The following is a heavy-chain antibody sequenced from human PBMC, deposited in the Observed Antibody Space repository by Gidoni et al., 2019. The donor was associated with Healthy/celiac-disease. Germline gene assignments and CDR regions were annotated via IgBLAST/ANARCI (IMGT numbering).Heavy chain of an antibody. D-gene: IGHD6-6*01. V-gene: IGHV4-34*01. Sequence: QVQLPQWGAGLLKPSETLSLTCAVYGGSFSGYYWCWLRQPPGKGLEWIGEINHSGSTNYNPSLKSRVTISVDTSKNQFSLKLSSVTAADTAVYYCASQGHSSSSGSDYWGQGTLVTVSS. J-gene: IGHJ4*02. CDR1: GGSFSGYY. CDR2: INHSGST. CDR3: ASQGHSSSSGSDY.